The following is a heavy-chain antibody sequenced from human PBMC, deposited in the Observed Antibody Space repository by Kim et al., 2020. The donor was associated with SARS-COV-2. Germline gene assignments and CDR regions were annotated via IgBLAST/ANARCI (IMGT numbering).Heavy chain of an antibody. Sequence: SQTLSLTCVISGDSVSSNTATWNWIRQSPSRGLEWLGRTYYRSKWYDDYAVSVKSRITINPDTSNNQFSLQLNSVTPEDTAVYYCARKQDTIAWTFDYWGQGTLVTVSS. CDR1: GDSVSSNTAT. V-gene: IGHV6-1*01. J-gene: IGHJ4*02. D-gene: IGHD2-15*01. CDR3: ARKQDTIAWTFDY. CDR2: TYYRSKWYD.